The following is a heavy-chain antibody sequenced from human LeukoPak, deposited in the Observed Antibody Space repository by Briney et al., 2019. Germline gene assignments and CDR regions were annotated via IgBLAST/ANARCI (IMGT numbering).Heavy chain of an antibody. V-gene: IGHV3-9*01. J-gene: IGHJ4*02. CDR3: AKDSWFGGGYYFDY. CDR1: GFTFDDYA. Sequence: SLRLSCAASGFTFDDYAMHWVRQAPGKGLEWVSGISWNSGSIGYADSVKGRFTISRDNAKNSLYLQMNSLRAEDTAVYYCAKDSWFGGGYYFDYWGQGTLVTVSS. D-gene: IGHD3-10*01. CDR2: ISWNSGSI.